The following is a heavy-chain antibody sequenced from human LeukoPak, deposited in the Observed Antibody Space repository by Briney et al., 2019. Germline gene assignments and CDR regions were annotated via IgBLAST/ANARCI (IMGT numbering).Heavy chain of an antibody. D-gene: IGHD2-8*01. V-gene: IGHV4-61*02. CDR3: AREGPAYCTLDY. J-gene: IGHJ4*02. CDR1: GGSISSGSYY. Sequence: SSQTLSLTSTVSGGSISSGSYYWSWIRQPAGKGLEWIGRIYTSGSTNYNPSLKSRVTISVDTSKNQFSLKLSSVTAADTAVYYCAREGPAYCTLDYWGQGTLVTVSS. CDR2: IYTSGST.